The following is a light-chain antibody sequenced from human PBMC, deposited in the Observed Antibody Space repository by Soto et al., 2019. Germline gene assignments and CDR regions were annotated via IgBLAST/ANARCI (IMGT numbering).Light chain of an antibody. J-gene: IGKJ1*01. V-gene: IGKV1-5*01. CDR1: QTISSW. CDR3: QEFNSYSRT. CDR2: DAS. Sequence: DIQMTQSPSTLSGSVGDRVTITCLASQTISSWLAWYQQKPGKAPKLLIYDASNLESGVPSRFSGSGSGTECTLTISSLQPDDFATYYCQEFNSYSRTLGQGTKVDI.